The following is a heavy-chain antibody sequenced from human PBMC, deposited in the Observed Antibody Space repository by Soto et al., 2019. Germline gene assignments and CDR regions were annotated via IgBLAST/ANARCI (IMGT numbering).Heavy chain of an antibody. J-gene: IGHJ4*02. Sequence: GGSLRLSCAASGLTFSSYGMHWVRQAPGKGLEWVAVIWYDGSNKYYADSVKGRFTISRDNSKNTLYLQMNSLRAEDTAVYYCARDVKSSSWFFDYWGQGTLVTVS. CDR1: GLTFSSYG. CDR2: IWYDGSNK. V-gene: IGHV3-33*01. D-gene: IGHD6-13*01. CDR3: ARDVKSSSWFFDY.